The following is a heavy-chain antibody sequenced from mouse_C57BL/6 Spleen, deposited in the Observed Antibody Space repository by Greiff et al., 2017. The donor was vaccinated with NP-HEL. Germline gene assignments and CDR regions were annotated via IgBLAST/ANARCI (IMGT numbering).Heavy chain of an antibody. V-gene: IGHV1-80*01. CDR1: GYAFSSYW. CDR3: ARSRYYGTRGYFDV. J-gene: IGHJ1*03. Sequence: QVQLQQSGAELVKPGASVKISCKASGYAFSSYWMNWVKQRPGKGLEWIGQIYPGDGDTNYNGKFKGKATLTADKSSSTAYMQLSSLTSEDSAVYVCARSRYYGTRGYFDVWGTGTTVTVSS. D-gene: IGHD1-1*01. CDR2: IYPGDGDT.